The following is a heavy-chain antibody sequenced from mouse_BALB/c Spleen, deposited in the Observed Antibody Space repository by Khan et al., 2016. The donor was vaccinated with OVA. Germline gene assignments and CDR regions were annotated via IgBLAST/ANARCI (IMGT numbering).Heavy chain of an antibody. J-gene: IGHJ3*01. CDR2: ISSGGDYP. CDR3: ASHLTGSFAY. Sequence: EVQLVESGGDLVKPGGSLKLSCAASGFTFSSYSMSWVRQTPDKRLEWVATISSGGDYPYYPDNVKGRFTISRDNAKNTLYLQMSSLKTEDTAMYYGASHLTGSFAYWGQGTLVTVSA. D-gene: IGHD4-1*01. CDR1: GFTFSSYS. V-gene: IGHV5-6*01.